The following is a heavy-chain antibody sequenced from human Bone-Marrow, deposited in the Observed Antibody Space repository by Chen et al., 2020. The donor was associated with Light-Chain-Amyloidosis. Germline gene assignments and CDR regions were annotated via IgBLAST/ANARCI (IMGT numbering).Heavy chain of an antibody. J-gene: IGHJ4*02. V-gene: IGHV1-8*01. CDR1: GYTFNSFD. CDR2: MNPNNGAT. D-gene: IGHD3-22*01. Sequence: QVQLVQSGAEVRQPGASVKVSCKASGYTFNSFDINWVRQAPGQGLVWVGWMNPNNGATNYAKKFQGRVTMTRNTSISTAYLELSSLRSEDTAMYYCARTGTSGYFYYRWGQGTLVTASS. CDR3: ARTGTSGYFYYR.